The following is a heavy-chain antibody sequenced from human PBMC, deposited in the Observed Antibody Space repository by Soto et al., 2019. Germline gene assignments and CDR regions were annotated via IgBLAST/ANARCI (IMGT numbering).Heavy chain of an antibody. J-gene: IGHJ5*02. Sequence: QLQLQESGPGLVKPSETLSLTCTVSGGSISSSSYYWGWIRQPPGKGLEWIGSIYYSGSTYYNPPLKSRVTISVDTSKNQFSLKLSSVTAADTAVYYCARHHLRTSPSYPWGQGTLVTVSS. CDR2: IYYSGST. D-gene: IGHD1-1*01. V-gene: IGHV4-39*01. CDR1: GGSISSSSYY. CDR3: ARHHLRTSPSYP.